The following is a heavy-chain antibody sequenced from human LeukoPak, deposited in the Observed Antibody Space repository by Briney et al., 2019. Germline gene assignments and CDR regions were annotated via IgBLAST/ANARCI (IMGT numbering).Heavy chain of an antibody. Sequence: SETLSLTCSVSGGSVSSTTYYWGWIRQPPGKGLEWIGSISYGGSTYYDPSLKSRLTISVDTFKNQFSLELSSVTAADTAVYFCARSRYDSGTYALEEWGQGTLVTVSS. CDR3: ARSRYDSGTYALEE. V-gene: IGHV4-39*01. D-gene: IGHD3-10*01. CDR1: GGSVSSTTYY. CDR2: ISYGGST. J-gene: IGHJ4*02.